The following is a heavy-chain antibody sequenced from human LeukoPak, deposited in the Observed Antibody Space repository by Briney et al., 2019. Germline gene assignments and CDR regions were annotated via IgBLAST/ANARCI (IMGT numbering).Heavy chain of an antibody. CDR2: IKQDGSEK. J-gene: IGHJ4*02. D-gene: IGHD2/OR15-2a*01. CDR3: ARNKSYYLDY. V-gene: IGHV3-7*01. Sequence: GGSLRLSCAASGFTLSNYWMSWVRQAPGKGLEWVANIKQDGSEKYYVDSVKGRFTISRDNAKNSLYLQMNSLRAEDTAVYYCARNKSYYLDYWGRGTLVTVSS. CDR1: GFTLSNYW.